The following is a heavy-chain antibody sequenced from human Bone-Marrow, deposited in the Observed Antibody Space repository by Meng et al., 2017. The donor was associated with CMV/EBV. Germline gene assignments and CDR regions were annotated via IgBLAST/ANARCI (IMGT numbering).Heavy chain of an antibody. V-gene: IGHV4-34*01. J-gene: IGHJ4*02. Sequence: QVQLQPWEAGLLKPSEPLSLTCAVYGGSFSGYSWSWIRQPPGKGLEWIGEINHSGSTNYNPSLKSQVTISVDTSKNQFSLKLSSVTAADTAVYYCTGYQLLGSISYFDYWGQGTLVTVSS. CDR3: TGYQLLGSISYFDY. CDR2: INHSGST. CDR1: GGSFSGYS. D-gene: IGHD2-2*01.